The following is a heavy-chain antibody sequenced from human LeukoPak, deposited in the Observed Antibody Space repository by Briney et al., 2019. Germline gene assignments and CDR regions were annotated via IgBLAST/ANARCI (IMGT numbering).Heavy chain of an antibody. CDR2: ISSSSSTI. D-gene: IGHD1-26*01. CDR1: GFTFSSYS. Sequence: GGSLRLSCAASGFTFSSYSMNWVRQAPGKGLEWVSYISSSSSTIYYADSVKGRFTISRDNAKNSLYLQMNSLRAEDTAVYYCARAPKYRLVGVPKGPFDPWGQGTLVTVSS. V-gene: IGHV3-48*04. CDR3: ARAPKYRLVGVPKGPFDP. J-gene: IGHJ5*02.